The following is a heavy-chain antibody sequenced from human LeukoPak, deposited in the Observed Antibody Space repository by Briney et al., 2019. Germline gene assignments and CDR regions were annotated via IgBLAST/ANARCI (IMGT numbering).Heavy chain of an antibody. V-gene: IGHV4-30-4*01. CDR1: GGSISSGDYY. J-gene: IGHJ4*02. Sequence: SQTLSLTGTVSGGSISSGDYYWSWIRQPPGKGLEWIGYIYYSGSTYYNPSLKRRVTISVDTSKNQFSLKLSSVTAADTAVYYCATGIAVAGKIDYWGQGTLVTVSS. CDR2: IYYSGST. CDR3: ATGIAVAGKIDY. D-gene: IGHD6-19*01.